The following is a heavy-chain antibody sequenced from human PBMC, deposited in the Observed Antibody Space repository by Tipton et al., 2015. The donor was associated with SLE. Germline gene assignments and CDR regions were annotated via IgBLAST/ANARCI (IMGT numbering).Heavy chain of an antibody. CDR2: IYYSGST. V-gene: IGHV4-59*01. J-gene: IGHJ6*03. CDR1: GGSISSYY. CDR3: ARSGSYPYYYYYMDV. D-gene: IGHD1-26*01. Sequence: TLSLTRTVSGGSISSYYWSWIRQPPGKGLEWIGYIYYSGSTNYNPSLKSRVTISVDTSKNQFSLKLSSVTAADTAVYYCARSGSYPYYYYYMDVWGKGTTVTVSS.